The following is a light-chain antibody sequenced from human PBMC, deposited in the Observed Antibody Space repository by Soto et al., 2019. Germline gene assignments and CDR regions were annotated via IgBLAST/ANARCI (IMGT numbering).Light chain of an antibody. Sequence: DIQMTQSASSLSASVGDRRTITCRPSQDIRKNLNWYQQRPGKAPKLLIYAASSLQSGVPSRFSGSGSGTDFTLTISSLQPEDFATYFCQQTYSAPPTFGQGTKVDIK. V-gene: IGKV1-39*01. CDR2: AAS. CDR3: QQTYSAPPT. CDR1: QDIRKN. J-gene: IGKJ1*01.